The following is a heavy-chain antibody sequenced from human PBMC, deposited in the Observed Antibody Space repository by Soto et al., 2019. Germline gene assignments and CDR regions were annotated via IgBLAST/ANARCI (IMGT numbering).Heavy chain of an antibody. D-gene: IGHD6-13*01. CDR3: ARISAAVSNAFDI. Sequence: GGSLRLSCAASGFTFSSYAMSWVRQAPGKGLEWVSAISGSGGSTYYADSVKGRFTISRDNSKNTLYLQMNSLRAEDTAVYYCARISAAVSNAFDIRGQGTTVTVSS. CDR2: ISGSGGST. CDR1: GFTFSSYA. J-gene: IGHJ3*02. V-gene: IGHV3-23*01.